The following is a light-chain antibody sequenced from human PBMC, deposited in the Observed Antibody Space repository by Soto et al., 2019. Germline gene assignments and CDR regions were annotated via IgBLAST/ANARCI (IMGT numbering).Light chain of an antibody. J-gene: IGKJ5*01. V-gene: IGKV3-11*01. Sequence: EIVLTQSPXXLXXXXGXXXXLXCRASQSVSSYLAWYQQKPGQAPRLLIYDASNRATGIPARFSGSGSGTDFTLTISSLEPEDFAVYYCQQRSNWHTFGQGTRLEIK. CDR2: DAS. CDR1: QSVSSY. CDR3: QQRSNWHT.